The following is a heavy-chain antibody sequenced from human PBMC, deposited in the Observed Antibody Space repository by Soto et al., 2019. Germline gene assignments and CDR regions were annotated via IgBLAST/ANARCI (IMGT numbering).Heavy chain of an antibody. D-gene: IGHD6-13*01. Sequence: ASVKVSCKASGYTFTSYGISWVRQAPGQGLEWMGWISAYNGNTNYAQKLQGRVTMTTDTSTSTAYMELRSLRSDDTAVYYCAKSGDSSSWPHNWFDPWGQGTLVTVSS. V-gene: IGHV1-18*04. CDR2: ISAYNGNT. CDR1: GYTFTSYG. CDR3: AKSGDSSSWPHNWFDP. J-gene: IGHJ5*02.